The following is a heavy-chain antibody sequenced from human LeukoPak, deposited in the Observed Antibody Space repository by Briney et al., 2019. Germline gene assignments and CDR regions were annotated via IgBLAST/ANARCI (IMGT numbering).Heavy chain of an antibody. CDR2: IYYSGST. CDR1: GGSISSYY. CDR3: ARDSHDFWSGPLYNWFDP. J-gene: IGHJ5*02. D-gene: IGHD3-3*01. V-gene: IGHV4-59*01. Sequence: PSETLSLTCTVSGGSISSYYWSWIRQPPGKGLEWIGYIYYSGSTNYNPSLKSRVTISVDTSKNQFSLKLSSVTAADTAVYYCARDSHDFWSGPLYNWFDPWGQGTLVTVSS.